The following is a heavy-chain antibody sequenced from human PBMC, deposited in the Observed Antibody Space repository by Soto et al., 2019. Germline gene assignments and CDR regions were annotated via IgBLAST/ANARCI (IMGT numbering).Heavy chain of an antibody. Sequence: QVQLVESGGGVVQPGRSLRLSCAVSGFTVSTYGMHWVPRAPGKGLEWVAVISRAGGTKYYAGSVKGRFTISRDNSRNKLFLEMNSLRSDDMAVYYCTGEVASGYWGQGTLVTVSS. CDR3: TGEVASGY. CDR2: ISRAGGTK. D-gene: IGHD2-8*02. V-gene: IGHV3-30*03. CDR1: GFTVSTYG. J-gene: IGHJ4*02.